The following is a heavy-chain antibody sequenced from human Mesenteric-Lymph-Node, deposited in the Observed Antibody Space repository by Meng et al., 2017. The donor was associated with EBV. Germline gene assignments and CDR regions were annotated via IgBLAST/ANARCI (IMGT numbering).Heavy chain of an antibody. Sequence: QVQLVQSGSEVKKPGASGKVSCKASGYTFTNYGINWVRQAPGQGIEWMGGISPYNGNTYSAQKFQGRVTMTADTSTDTAYIELRSLRSDDTAVYSCARDGSGDGYTFDYWGQGTLVTVSS. CDR1: GYTFTNYG. J-gene: IGHJ4*02. D-gene: IGHD5-24*01. CDR2: ISPYNGNT. V-gene: IGHV1-18*01. CDR3: ARDGSGDGYTFDY.